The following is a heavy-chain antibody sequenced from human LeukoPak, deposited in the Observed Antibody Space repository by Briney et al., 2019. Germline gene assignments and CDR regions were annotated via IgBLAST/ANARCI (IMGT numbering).Heavy chain of an antibody. CDR1: GGSISSYY. V-gene: IGHV4-59*01. Sequence: SETLSLTCTVSGGSISSYYWSWIRQPPGKGLEWIGYIYYSGSTNYNPSLKSRVTISVDTSKNQFSLKLSSVTAADTAVYYCARDSSSSWSLDAFDIWGQGTMVTVSS. CDR2: IYYSGST. D-gene: IGHD6-13*01. CDR3: ARDSSSSWSLDAFDI. J-gene: IGHJ3*02.